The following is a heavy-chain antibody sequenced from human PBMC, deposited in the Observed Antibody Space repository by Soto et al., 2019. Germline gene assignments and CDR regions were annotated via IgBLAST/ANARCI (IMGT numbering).Heavy chain of an antibody. Sequence: GGSLRLSCAASGFTVSSNYMSWVRQAPGKGLEWVSVIYSGGSTYYADSVKGRFTISRDNSKNTLYLQMNSLRAEDTAVYYCARDGPVHQFWSGYRPYYYYYMDVWGKGTTVTVSS. V-gene: IGHV3-66*01. CDR2: IYSGGST. CDR1: GFTVSSNY. D-gene: IGHD3-3*01. J-gene: IGHJ6*03. CDR3: ARDGPVHQFWSGYRPYYYYYMDV.